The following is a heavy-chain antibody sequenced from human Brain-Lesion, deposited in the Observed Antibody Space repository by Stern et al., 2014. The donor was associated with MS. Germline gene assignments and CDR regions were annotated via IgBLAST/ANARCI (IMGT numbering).Heavy chain of an antibody. CDR1: GFTFGSCA. Sequence: VQLVESGGGVVQPGRPLRLSCVASGFTFGSCAINWVRQAPGKGLGWAAGVSYDGSNKYYADSVKGRFTISRDNSQNTLYMQMSSLRPEDTAVYYCAKDRQYLTYFFDHWGQGSLVTVSS. V-gene: IGHV3-30*18. CDR3: AKDRQYLTYFFDH. CDR2: VSYDGSNK. J-gene: IGHJ5*02. D-gene: IGHD2/OR15-2a*01.